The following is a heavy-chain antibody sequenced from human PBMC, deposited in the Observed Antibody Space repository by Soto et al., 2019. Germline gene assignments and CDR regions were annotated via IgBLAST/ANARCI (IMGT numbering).Heavy chain of an antibody. CDR3: ARLLRHNYYGMDV. CDR1: GGSISSSSYY. Sequence: TVSGGSISSSSYYWGWIRQPPGKGLEWIGSIYYSGSTYYNPSLKSRVTISVDTSKNQFSLKLSSVAAADTAVYYCARLLRHNYYGMDVWGQGTTVTVSS. V-gene: IGHV4-39*01. CDR2: IYYSGST. D-gene: IGHD5-12*01. J-gene: IGHJ6*02.